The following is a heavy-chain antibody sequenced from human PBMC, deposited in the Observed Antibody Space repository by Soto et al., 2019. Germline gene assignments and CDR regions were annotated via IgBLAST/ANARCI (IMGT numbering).Heavy chain of an antibody. CDR3: ARQGPAARLHTWFDP. J-gene: IGHJ5*02. V-gene: IGHV4-59*01. D-gene: IGHD2-2*01. CDR2: IYYSGST. Sequence: PSETLSLTCTVSGGAISSYYWSWIRQPPGKGLEWIGYIYYSGSTNYNPSLKSRATISLDTSKNQFSLKLSSVTAADTAVYYGARQGPAARLHTWFDPGGQGTLVTVSS. CDR1: GGAISSYY.